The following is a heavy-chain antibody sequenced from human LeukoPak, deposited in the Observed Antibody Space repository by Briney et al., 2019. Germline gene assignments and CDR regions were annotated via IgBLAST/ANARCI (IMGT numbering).Heavy chain of an antibody. CDR1: GFTVSINY. Sequence: PGGSLKLSCAASGFTVSINYMSWVRQAPGKGLEWVSVIYSGGNTYYADSVKGRFTISRDNSRNTLHLQMISLRAEDTAVYYCARNSALRSDYFDYWGQGTLVTVSS. J-gene: IGHJ4*02. CDR2: IYSGGNT. CDR3: ARNSALRSDYFDY. V-gene: IGHV3-53*01. D-gene: IGHD1-26*01.